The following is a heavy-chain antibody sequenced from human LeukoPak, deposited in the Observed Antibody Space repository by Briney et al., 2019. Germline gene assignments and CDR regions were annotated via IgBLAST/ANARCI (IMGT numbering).Heavy chain of an antibody. J-gene: IGHJ4*02. V-gene: IGHV3-7*04. CDR2: IKQDGSKK. CDR3: TRVGYIDEGIDY. CDR1: GFTFRNYA. D-gene: IGHD5-24*01. Sequence: GGSLRLSCAASGFTFRNYAMTWVRQAPGKGLEWVANIKQDGSKKSYVDSVKGRFTISRDNAKNSLYLQMNSLRAEDTAIYYCTRVGYIDEGIDYWGQGTLVTVSS.